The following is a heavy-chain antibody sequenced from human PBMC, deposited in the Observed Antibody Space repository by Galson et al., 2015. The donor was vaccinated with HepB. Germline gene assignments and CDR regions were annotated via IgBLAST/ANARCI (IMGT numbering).Heavy chain of an antibody. V-gene: IGHV3-33*01. CDR2: IWYDGSNK. Sequence: SLRLSCAASGFTFSSYGMHWVRQAPGKGLEWVAVIWYDGSNKYYADSVKGRFTISRDNSKNTLYLQMNSLRAGDTAVYYCARDQGLVYSSGHDAFDIWGQGTMVTVSS. CDR1: GFTFSSYG. CDR3: ARDQGLVYSSGHDAFDI. D-gene: IGHD6-19*01. J-gene: IGHJ3*02.